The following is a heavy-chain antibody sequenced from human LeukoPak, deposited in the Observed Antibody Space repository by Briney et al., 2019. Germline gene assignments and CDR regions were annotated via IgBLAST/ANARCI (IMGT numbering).Heavy chain of an antibody. Sequence: ASVKVSCKVSGYTLTELSMHWVRQAPGKGLEWMGGFDPEDGETIYAQKFQGRVTITRNTSISTAYMELSSLRSEDTAVYYCARTRTDYYYYYMDVWGKGTTVTVSS. J-gene: IGHJ6*03. CDR1: GYTLTELS. CDR3: ARTRTDYYYYYMDV. V-gene: IGHV1-24*01. D-gene: IGHD2-2*01. CDR2: FDPEDGET.